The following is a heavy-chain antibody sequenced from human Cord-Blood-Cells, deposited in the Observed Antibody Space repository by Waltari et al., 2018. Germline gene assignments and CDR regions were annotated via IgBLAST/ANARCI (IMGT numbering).Heavy chain of an antibody. CDR1: GFTFSSYG. J-gene: IGHJ4*02. V-gene: IGHV3-30*02. CDR3: AKDPYSSSYYFDY. D-gene: IGHD6-6*01. Sequence: QVQLVESGGGVVQPGGSLRLSCAASGFTFSSYGMHWVRQAPGKGLEWVAVIRYDGSNKNYADSVKGRFTISRDNSKNTLYLQMNSLRAEDTAVYYCAKDPYSSSYYFDYWGQGTLVTVSS. CDR2: IRYDGSNK.